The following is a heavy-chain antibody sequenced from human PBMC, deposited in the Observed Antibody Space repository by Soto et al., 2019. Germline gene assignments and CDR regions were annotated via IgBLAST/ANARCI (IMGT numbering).Heavy chain of an antibody. V-gene: IGHV1-18*04. CDR1: GYTFTSYG. CDR2: ISAYNGNT. CDR3: ARPHKPSGRYVVVPAAIEEAFDI. D-gene: IGHD2-2*01. Sequence: ASVKVSCKASGYTFTSYGISWVRQAPGQGLEWMGWISAYNGNTNYAQKLQGRVTMTTDTSTSTAYMELRSLRSDDTAVYYCARPHKPSGRYVVVPAAIEEAFDIWGQGTMVTVSS. J-gene: IGHJ3*02.